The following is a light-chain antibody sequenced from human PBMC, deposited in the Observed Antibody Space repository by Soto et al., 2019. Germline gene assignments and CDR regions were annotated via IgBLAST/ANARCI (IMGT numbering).Light chain of an antibody. CDR2: AAS. Sequence: DIQMTQSPSSLSAFVGDRVILTCRASQDIRYDLGWFQQKPGKAPRRLIYAASSLQNGVPSRFSGSRSGTEFTLTINSLLPEDVGYYYCLQHNDFPYTFGQGTKLEI. V-gene: IGKV1-17*01. J-gene: IGKJ2*01. CDR3: LQHNDFPYT. CDR1: QDIRYD.